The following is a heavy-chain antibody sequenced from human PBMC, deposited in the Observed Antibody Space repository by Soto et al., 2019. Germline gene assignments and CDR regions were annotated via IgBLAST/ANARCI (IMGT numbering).Heavy chain of an antibody. J-gene: IGHJ6*03. CDR3: ARVGSSGWYPVMWYYYYYMDV. Sequence: GGSLRLSCAASGFTFSDYYMSWIRQAPGKGLEWVSYISSSGSTIYYADSVKGRFTISRDNAKNSLYLQMNSLRAEDTAVYYCARVGSSGWYPVMWYYYYYMDVWGKGTTVTVSS. CDR1: GFTFSDYY. V-gene: IGHV3-11*01. CDR2: ISSSGSTI. D-gene: IGHD6-19*01.